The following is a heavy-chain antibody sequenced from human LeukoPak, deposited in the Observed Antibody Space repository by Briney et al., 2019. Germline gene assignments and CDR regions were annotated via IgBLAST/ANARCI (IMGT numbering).Heavy chain of an antibody. V-gene: IGHV4-34*01. CDR3: ARGRGTTAPLY. D-gene: IGHD1-7*01. Sequence: SETLSLTCAVYGGSFSGYYWSWIRQPPGKGLEWIGEVNHSGRNNYNPSLKSRVTISVDTSKNQFSLKLSSVTAADTAVYYCARGRGTTAPLYWGQGTLVTVSS. J-gene: IGHJ4*02. CDR2: VNHSGRN. CDR1: GGSFSGYY.